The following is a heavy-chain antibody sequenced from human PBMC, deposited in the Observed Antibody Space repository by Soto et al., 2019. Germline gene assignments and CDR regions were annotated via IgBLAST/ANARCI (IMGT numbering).Heavy chain of an antibody. CDR3: ARAGYGSSSSGYYYGMDV. CDR2: ISSSGSTI. V-gene: IGHV3-48*03. CDR1: GFTFSSYE. J-gene: IGHJ6*02. D-gene: IGHD6-6*01. Sequence: EVQLVESGGGLVQPGGSLRLSCAASGFTFSSYEMNWVRQAPGKGLEWVSYISSSGSTIYYADSVKGRFTISRDNAKNSLYLQMNSLRAEDTAVYYCARAGYGSSSSGYYYGMDVWGQGTTVTVSS.